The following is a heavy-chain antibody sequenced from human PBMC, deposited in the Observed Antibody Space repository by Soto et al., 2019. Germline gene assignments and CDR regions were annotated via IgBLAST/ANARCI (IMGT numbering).Heavy chain of an antibody. Sequence: PSETQSLTCTVSGGSINSTTYYWGWIRQSPGKGLEWIGNIYYSGKTYYSPSLKSRVSISVDSSRNQFSLRLSSVTAADTASYYCGTPWRIGIPTPGPWGLGLLVAYSS. J-gene: IGHJ5*02. D-gene: IGHD1-26*01. CDR1: GGSINSTTYY. CDR3: GTPWRIGIPTPGP. V-gene: IGHV4-39*01. CDR2: IYYSGKT.